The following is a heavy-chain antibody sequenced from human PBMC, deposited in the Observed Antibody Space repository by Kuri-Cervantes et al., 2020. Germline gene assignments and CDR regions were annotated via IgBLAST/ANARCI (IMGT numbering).Heavy chain of an antibody. J-gene: IGHJ5*02. Sequence: ESLKISCTVSGGSISSYYWSWIRQPAGKGLEWIGRIYTSGSTYYNPSLKSRVTISVDTSKNQFSLKLSSVTAADTAVYYCARQHPYYYDSSGYYGGDWFDPWGQGTLVTVSS. CDR1: GGSISSYY. CDR2: IYTSGST. V-gene: IGHV4-4*07. D-gene: IGHD3-22*01. CDR3: ARQHPYYYDSSGYYGGDWFDP.